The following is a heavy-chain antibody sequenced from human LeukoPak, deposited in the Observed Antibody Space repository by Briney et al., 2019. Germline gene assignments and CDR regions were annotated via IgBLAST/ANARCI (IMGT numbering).Heavy chain of an antibody. CDR1: GFTFSSYA. Sequence: GGSLRLSCAASGFTFSSYAMSWVRQAPGKGLEWVSAISGSGGSTYYADSVKGRFTISRDNSKNTLYPQMNSLRAEDTAVYYCAKAYSSGWYLLVDYFDYWGQGTLVTVSS. D-gene: IGHD6-19*01. J-gene: IGHJ4*02. V-gene: IGHV3-23*01. CDR3: AKAYSSGWYLLVDYFDY. CDR2: ISGSGGST.